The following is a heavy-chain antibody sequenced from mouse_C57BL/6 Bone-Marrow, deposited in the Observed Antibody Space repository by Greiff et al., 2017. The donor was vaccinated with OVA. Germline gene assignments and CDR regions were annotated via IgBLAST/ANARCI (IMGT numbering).Heavy chain of an antibody. D-gene: IGHD1-1*01. J-gene: IGHJ3*01. Sequence: QVQLQQSGAELVRPGASVTLSCKASGYTFTDYEMHWVKQTPVHGLEWIGAIDPETGGTAYNQTFKGKAILTADKSSSTAYMELRSLTSEDSAVYYCTRYEGYYGSSGPWFAYWGQGTLVTVSA. V-gene: IGHV1-15*01. CDR1: GYTFTDYE. CDR3: TRYEGYYGSSGPWFAY. CDR2: IDPETGGT.